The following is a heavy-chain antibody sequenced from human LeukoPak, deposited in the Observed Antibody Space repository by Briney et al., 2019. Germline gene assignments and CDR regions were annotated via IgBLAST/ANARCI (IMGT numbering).Heavy chain of an antibody. J-gene: IGHJ5*02. D-gene: IGHD2-15*01. CDR3: ARAVVVVAATNWFDP. Sequence: SQTLSLTCTVSGGSISSGDYYWSWIRQPPGKGLEWIGYIYYSGSTYYNPSLKSRVTISADTSKNQFSLKLSSVTAADTAVYYCARAVVVVAATNWFDPWGQGTLVTVSS. CDR1: GGSISSGDYY. CDR2: IYYSGST. V-gene: IGHV4-30-4*01.